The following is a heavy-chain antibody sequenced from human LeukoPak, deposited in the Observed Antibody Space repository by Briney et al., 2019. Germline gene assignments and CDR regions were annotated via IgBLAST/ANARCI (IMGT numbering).Heavy chain of an antibody. D-gene: IGHD6-19*01. Sequence: GGALRLSCAASGFILRTNYLSWVRPAPGKGVEGVSVIYSGGAIHYADSVKGRFTISRDNSKNTLYLQMNSLRAEDTAMYYCARGHSSGNPDPFDYWGQGTLVIVSS. V-gene: IGHV3-53*01. CDR3: ARGHSSGNPDPFDY. CDR2: IYSGGAI. CDR1: GFILRTNY. J-gene: IGHJ4*02.